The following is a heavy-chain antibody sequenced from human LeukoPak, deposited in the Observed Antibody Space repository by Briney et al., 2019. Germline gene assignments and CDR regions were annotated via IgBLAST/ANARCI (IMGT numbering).Heavy chain of an antibody. CDR2: IYHSGST. CDR1: GGSISSSNW. Sequence: PSQTLSLTCAVSGGSISSSNWWSWVRQPPGKGLEWIGEIYHSGSTNYNPSLKSRVTISVDTSKNQFSLKLSSVTAADTAVYYCARGRCSGGSCYTTYWYFDLWGRGTLVTVSS. D-gene: IGHD2-15*01. V-gene: IGHV4-4*02. J-gene: IGHJ2*01. CDR3: ARGRCSGGSCYTTYWYFDL.